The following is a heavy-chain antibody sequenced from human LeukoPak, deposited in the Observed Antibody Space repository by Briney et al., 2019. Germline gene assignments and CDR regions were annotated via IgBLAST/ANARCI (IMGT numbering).Heavy chain of an antibody. CDR3: AREKYDILTGYSPYFFDY. CDR1: GFTFSSYS. V-gene: IGHV3-21*01. CDR2: TSSSSSYK. D-gene: IGHD3-9*01. Sequence: PGGSLRLSCAASGFTFSSYSMNWVRRAPGKGLEWVSSTSSSSSYKYYADSVKGRFTISRDNAKNSLYLQMNSLGAEDTAVYYCAREKYDILTGYSPYFFDYWGQGTLVTVSS. J-gene: IGHJ4*02.